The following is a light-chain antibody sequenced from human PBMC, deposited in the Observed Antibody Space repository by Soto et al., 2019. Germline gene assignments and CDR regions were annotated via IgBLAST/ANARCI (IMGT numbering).Light chain of an antibody. J-gene: IGLJ1*01. V-gene: IGLV2-14*01. CDR3: SSYTTTSTYV. CDR2: EVT. Sequence: QSALTQPASVSGSPGQSITISCTGTSSDVGGYDYVSWYQQHPGKAPKFMIYEVTNRPSGVSHRFSGSKSGNTASLTISGIQAEDEADYYCSSYTTTSTYVFGTGTKVTVL. CDR1: SSDVGGYDY.